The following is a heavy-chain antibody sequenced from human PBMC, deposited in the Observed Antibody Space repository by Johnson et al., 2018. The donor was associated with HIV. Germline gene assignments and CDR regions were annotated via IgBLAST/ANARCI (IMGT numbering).Heavy chain of an antibody. V-gene: IGHV3-66*01. D-gene: IGHD2-21*01. CDR3: AKAYCPGCDGCDI. CDR2: IYSGGST. CDR1: GFTVSSNY. Sequence: VQLVESGGGLVQPGGSLRLSCAASGFTVSSNYMNWVRQAPGKGLEWVSVIYSGGSTFYADSVKGRFTISRDNSKNTLFLQMDSLRTEDTGVYYCAKAYCPGCDGCDIWGQGTLVTVSS. J-gene: IGHJ3*02.